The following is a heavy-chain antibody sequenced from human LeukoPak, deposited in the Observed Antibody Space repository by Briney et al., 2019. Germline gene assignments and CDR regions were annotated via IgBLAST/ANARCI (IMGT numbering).Heavy chain of an antibody. J-gene: IGHJ5*02. V-gene: IGHV1-69*06. D-gene: IGHD5-18*01. CDR1: GYTFTSYD. Sequence: AASVKVSCKASGYTFTSYDINWVRQAPGQGLEWMGGIIPIFGTANYAQKFQGRVTITADKSTSTAYMELSSLRSEDTAVYYCARGCDRGYSYQYFDPWGQGTLVTVSS. CDR2: IIPIFGTA. CDR3: ARGCDRGYSYQYFDP.